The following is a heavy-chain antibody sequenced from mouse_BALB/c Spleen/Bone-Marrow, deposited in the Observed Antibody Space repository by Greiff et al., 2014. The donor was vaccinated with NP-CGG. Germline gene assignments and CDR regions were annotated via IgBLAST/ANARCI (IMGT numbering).Heavy chain of an antibody. Sequence: VMLVESGPELVKPGASVKMSCKASGYTFTDYIISWVKQRVGQGLEWIGEIYPGTGGTYYNEKFKGKATLTADKSSNIAYMQLSSLTSEDSAVYFCARRKNVWFAYWGQGTLVTVSA. J-gene: IGHJ3*01. CDR3: ARRKNVWFAY. V-gene: IGHV1-77*01. CDR2: IYPGTGGT. CDR1: GYTFTDYI.